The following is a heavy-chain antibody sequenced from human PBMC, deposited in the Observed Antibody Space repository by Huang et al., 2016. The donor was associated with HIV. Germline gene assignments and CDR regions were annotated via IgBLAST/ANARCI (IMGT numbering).Heavy chain of an antibody. V-gene: IGHV4-59*11. CDR2: IYYSGRT. D-gene: IGHD3-3*01. CDR3: ARDHHDFWRGYRRMYFFDH. J-gene: IGHJ4*02. Sequence: QVQLQESGPGLVKPSETLSLTCTVSGGSISTHYWSWIRQPPGKGLEWIGSIYYSGRTNYSPSLKSRVTILLDTSENQFSLRENSVTAADTAMYYCARDHHDFWRGYRRMYFFDHWGQGTLVTVSS. CDR1: GGSISTHY.